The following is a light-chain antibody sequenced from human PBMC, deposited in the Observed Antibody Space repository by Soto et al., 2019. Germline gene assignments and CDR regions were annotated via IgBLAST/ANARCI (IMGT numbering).Light chain of an antibody. CDR2: DDN. CDR1: KIGGKS. V-gene: IGLV3-21*02. J-gene: IGLJ2*01. CDR3: QVWDSSSDHVV. Sequence: SYELTQPPSVSVAPGQTARITCGGDKIGGKSVHWYQQKPGQAPVLVVYDDNDRPSGIPERFSGSNSGNTATLTISRVEAGDEADYYCQVWDSSSDHVVFAGGTQLTVL.